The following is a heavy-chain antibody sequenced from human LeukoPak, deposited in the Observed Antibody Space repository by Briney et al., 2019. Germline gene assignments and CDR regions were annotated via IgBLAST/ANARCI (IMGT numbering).Heavy chain of an antibody. CDR2: FSASGDDT. D-gene: IGHD3-16*01. J-gene: IGHJ2*01. CDR3: AKIGPYWYFDL. V-gene: IGHV3-23*01. CDR1: GFIFSSYA. Sequence: GGSLRLSCAASGFIFSSYAMSWVRQAPGKGLEWVSSFSASGDDTYYADSVKGRFTISRDNSRNTLYLQLNSLRADDTAVYYCAKIGPYWYFDLWGRGTLVTVSS.